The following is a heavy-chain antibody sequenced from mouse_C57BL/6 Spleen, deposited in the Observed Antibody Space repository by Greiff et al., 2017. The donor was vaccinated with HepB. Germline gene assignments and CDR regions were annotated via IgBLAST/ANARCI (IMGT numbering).Heavy chain of an antibody. CDR1: GFTFSSYT. V-gene: IGHV5-9*01. CDR2: ISGGGGNT. D-gene: IGHD1-1*01. CDR3: ARAIYYYGSSFYYFDY. J-gene: IGHJ2*01. Sequence: EVKLVESGGGLVKPGGSLKLSCAASGFTFSSYTMSWVRQTPEKRLEWVATISGGGGNTYYPDSVKGRFTISRDNAKNTLYLQMSSLRSEDTALYYCARAIYYYGSSFYYFDYWGQGTTLTVSS.